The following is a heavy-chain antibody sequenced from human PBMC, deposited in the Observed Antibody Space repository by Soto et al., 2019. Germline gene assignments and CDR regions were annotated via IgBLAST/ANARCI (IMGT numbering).Heavy chain of an antibody. D-gene: IGHD2-8*01. V-gene: IGHV1-18*01. CDR3: ARQIGVNPPFDF. Sequence: QVQLVQSGAEVKEPGASVKVSCMASGYSFTSYGLIWLRQAPGQRLEWMGWISPYNGNTNYAQKLQGRVTMTTDTSTNTAYMELRSLRSDDTAVYYCARQIGVNPPFDFWGQGTLVAVSS. J-gene: IGHJ4*02. CDR2: ISPYNGNT. CDR1: GYSFTSYG.